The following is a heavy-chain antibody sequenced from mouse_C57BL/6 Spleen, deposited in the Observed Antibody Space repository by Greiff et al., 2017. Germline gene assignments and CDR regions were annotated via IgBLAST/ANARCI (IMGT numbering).Heavy chain of an antibody. V-gene: IGHV1-55*01. D-gene: IGHD1-1*01. CDR2: IYPGSGST. CDR1: GYTFTSYW. Sequence: VQLQQPGAELVKPGASVKMSCKASGYTFTSYWITWVKQRPGQGLEWIGDIYPGSGSTNYNEKFKSKATLTVDTSSSTAYMQLSSLTSEDSAVYYCARAGYGSSYWFAYWGQGTTLTVSA. CDR3: ARAGYGSSYWFAY. J-gene: IGHJ2*01.